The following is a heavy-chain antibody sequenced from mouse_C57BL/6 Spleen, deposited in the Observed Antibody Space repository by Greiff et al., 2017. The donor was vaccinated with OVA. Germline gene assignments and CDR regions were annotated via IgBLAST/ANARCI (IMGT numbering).Heavy chain of an antibody. V-gene: IGHV5-17*01. J-gene: IGHJ1*03. CDR3: ARRESDGYYRYFDV. CDR2: ISSGSSTI. D-gene: IGHD2-3*01. Sequence: EVKLMESGGGLVKPGGSLKLSCAASGFTFSDYGMHWVRQAPEKGLEWVAYISSGSSTIYYADTVKGRFTISRDNAKNTLFLQMTSLRSEDTAMYYCARRESDGYYRYFDVWGTGTTVTVSS. CDR1: GFTFSDYG.